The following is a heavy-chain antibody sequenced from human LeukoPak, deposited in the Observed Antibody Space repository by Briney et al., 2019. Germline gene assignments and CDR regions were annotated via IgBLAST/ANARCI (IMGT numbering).Heavy chain of an antibody. CDR2: ISSYSGKT. V-gene: IGHV1-18*01. Sequence: ASVKVSCKASGYPFSNYGISWVRQAPGQGIEWVGWISSYSGKTKYAQRFQGRVIMTTDTSTSTAYMELRSLRSDDTAVFYCARDFWVRHSAPAPKDLWGQGTLVTVSS. CDR3: ARDFWVRHSAPAPKDL. J-gene: IGHJ5*02. CDR1: GYPFSNYG. D-gene: IGHD2-2*01.